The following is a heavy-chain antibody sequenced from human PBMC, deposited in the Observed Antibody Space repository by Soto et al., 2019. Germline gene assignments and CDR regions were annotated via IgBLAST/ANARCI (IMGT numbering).Heavy chain of an antibody. CDR2: ISPYNGDT. CDR1: GYTFTNYG. CDR3: ARGSGSAPLGIDS. D-gene: IGHD3-3*01. J-gene: IGHJ4*02. V-gene: IGHV1-18*01. Sequence: ASVKVSCKASGYTFTNYGVTWVRQAPGQGLEWMGWISPYNGDTNYGKKVQGRVTMTTDTSTTTAYMELRSLKSDDTAVYYCARGSGSAPLGIDSWGQGTLVTVSS.